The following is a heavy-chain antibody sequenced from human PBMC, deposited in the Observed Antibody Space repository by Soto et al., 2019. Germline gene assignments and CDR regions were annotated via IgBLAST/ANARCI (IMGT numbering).Heavy chain of an antibody. V-gene: IGHV1-69*02. Sequence: QVQLVQSGAEVKKPGSSVKVSCKASGGTFSSYTISWVRQAPGQGLEWMGRIIPILGIANYAQKFQGRVTIXXDXSXXTAYMELSSLRSEDTAVYYCASAPVYGDRYWYFDLWGRGTLVTVSS. CDR1: GGTFSSYT. D-gene: IGHD4-17*01. CDR2: IIPILGIA. CDR3: ASAPVYGDRYWYFDL. J-gene: IGHJ2*01.